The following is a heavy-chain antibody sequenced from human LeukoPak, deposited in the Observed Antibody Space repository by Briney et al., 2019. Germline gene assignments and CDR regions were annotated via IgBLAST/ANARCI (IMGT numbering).Heavy chain of an antibody. V-gene: IGHV1-69*04. CDR3: AGVGTKIVVVIA. D-gene: IGHD3-22*01. J-gene: IGHJ4*02. Sequence: SVKVSCKASGGTFSSYAISWVRQAPGQGLEWMGRIIPILGIANYAQKFQGRVTITADKSTSTAYMELSSLRSEGTAVHCCAGVGTKIVVVIAWGQGTLSPSPQ. CDR1: GGTFSSYA. CDR2: IIPILGIA.